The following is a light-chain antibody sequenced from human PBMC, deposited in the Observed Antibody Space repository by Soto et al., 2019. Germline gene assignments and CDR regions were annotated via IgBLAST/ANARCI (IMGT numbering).Light chain of an antibody. J-gene: IGLJ3*02. V-gene: IGLV1-47*02. Sequence: QAVVTQPPSASGTPGQRVTISCSGSSSNIGRSYVYWYQQLPGTAPKLLIYNNNQRPSGVPDRFSGSKSGTSASLAISGLRSEDEADYYCAAWDDSLSGWVFGGGTKLTVL. CDR3: AAWDDSLSGWV. CDR1: SSNIGRSY. CDR2: NNN.